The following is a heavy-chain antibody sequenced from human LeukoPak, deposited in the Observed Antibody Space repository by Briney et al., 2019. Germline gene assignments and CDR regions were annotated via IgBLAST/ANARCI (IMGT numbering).Heavy chain of an antibody. CDR3: TRDNGEGAAAY. Sequence: GGSLRLSCAGSGFTFRAYVMNWVRQAPGKGLEWVSSISSSSTYIYYTDSVKGRFTISRDNAKNSLFLQMNSLRAEDTAVYYCTRDNGEGAAAYWGQGTLVTVSS. J-gene: IGHJ4*02. D-gene: IGHD6-13*01. CDR2: ISSSSTYI. V-gene: IGHV3-21*01. CDR1: GFTFRAYV.